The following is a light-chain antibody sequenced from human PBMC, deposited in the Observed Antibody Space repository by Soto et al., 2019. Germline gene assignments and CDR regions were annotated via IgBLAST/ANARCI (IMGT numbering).Light chain of an antibody. CDR2: DVS. Sequence: EIVLTQSPATLSSSPGERATLSCRARQTVRNNLAWYQQRPGQAPWLLIYDVSTRATGIPDRFSGSASGTVFPLTITRLDSEDFAVYYCQQYGSLPLTFGGETKVDIK. CDR3: QQYGSLPLT. J-gene: IGKJ4*01. CDR1: QTVRNN. V-gene: IGKV3-20*01.